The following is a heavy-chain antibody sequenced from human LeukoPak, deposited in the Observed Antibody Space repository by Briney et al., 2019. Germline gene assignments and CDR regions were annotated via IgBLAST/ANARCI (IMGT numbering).Heavy chain of an antibody. D-gene: IGHD3-10*01. J-gene: IGHJ4*02. Sequence: GESLKISCKGSGYSFTIYWIAWVRQMPGKGLEWMGIIYPGDSDTRYSPSFQGQVTISADKSTAYLQWSSLRAPDTAMYYCARHFDYDGKWALDYWGQGTLVTVSS. CDR2: IYPGDSDT. CDR3: ARHFDYDGKWALDY. V-gene: IGHV5-51*01. CDR1: GYSFTIYW.